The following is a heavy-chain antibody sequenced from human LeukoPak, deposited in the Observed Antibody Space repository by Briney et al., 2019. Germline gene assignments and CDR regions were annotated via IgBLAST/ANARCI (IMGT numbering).Heavy chain of an antibody. V-gene: IGHV1-2*02. CDR1: GYTFTDYY. CDR3: ARANFLYCSSSTCLFDS. CDR2: SNLNDGDT. D-gene: IGHD2-2*01. J-gene: IGHJ4*02. Sequence: ASVTLSRTASGYTFTDYYMDWVRQAPGQGFEWMGWSNLNDGDTNNAQTFHGRVTITRDTSMSTAHMEVSRLRSDDTAVYYCARANFLYCSSSTCLFDSWGQGTLVTVS.